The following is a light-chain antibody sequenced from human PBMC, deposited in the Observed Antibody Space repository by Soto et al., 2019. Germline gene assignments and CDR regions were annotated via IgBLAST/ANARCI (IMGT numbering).Light chain of an antibody. Sequence: QSALTQPASVSGSPGQSITISCTGTTSDIGADNYVAWYQQHPGRAPKLMLYEVTIRPSGVSNRFSGSKSGNTASLSVSGLQADDEAAYYCSSFAGSDSVVFGGGTKLTVL. CDR3: SSFAGSDSVV. CDR2: EVT. V-gene: IGLV2-14*01. CDR1: TSDIGADNY. J-gene: IGLJ2*01.